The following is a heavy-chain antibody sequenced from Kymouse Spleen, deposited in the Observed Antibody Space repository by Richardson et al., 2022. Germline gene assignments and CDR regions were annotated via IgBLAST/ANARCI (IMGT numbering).Heavy chain of an antibody. V-gene: IGHV4-34*01. Sequence: QVQLQQWGAGLLKPSETLSLTCAVYGGSFSGYYWSWIRQPPGKGLEWIGEINHSGSTNYNPSLKSRVTISVDTSKNQFSLKLSSVTAADTAVYYCARLTGTIFDYWGQGTLVTVSS. CDR2: INHSGST. CDR3: ARLTGTIFDY. J-gene: IGHJ4*02. CDR1: GGSFSGYY. D-gene: IGHD1-7*01.